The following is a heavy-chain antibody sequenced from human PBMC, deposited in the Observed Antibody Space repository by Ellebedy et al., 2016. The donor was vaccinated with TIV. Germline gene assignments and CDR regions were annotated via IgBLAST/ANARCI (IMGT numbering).Heavy chain of an antibody. D-gene: IGHD3-22*01. J-gene: IGHJ4*02. V-gene: IGHV3-21*01. CDR2: ISSSSSYI. CDR1: GFTFSSYS. Sequence: PGGSLRLSCAASGFTFSSYSMNWVRQAPGKGLEWVSSISSSSSYIYYADSVKGRFTISRDNAKNSLYLQMNSLRSEDTAVYYCARPNYYDSSGYYYPPYYFDYWGQGTLVTVSS. CDR3: ARPNYYDSSGYYYPPYYFDY.